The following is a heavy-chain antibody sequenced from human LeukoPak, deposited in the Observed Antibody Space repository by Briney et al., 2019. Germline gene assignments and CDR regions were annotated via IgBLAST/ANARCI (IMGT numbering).Heavy chain of an antibody. D-gene: IGHD3-10*01. CDR2: IYYSGST. J-gene: IGHJ4*02. V-gene: IGHV4-59*01. CDR3: ARVRDYGSESYYFDY. Sequence: SETLSLTCTVSGGSISSYYWSWIRQPPGKGLEWIGYIYYSGSTNYNPSLKSRVTISVDASKNQFSLKLSSVTAADTAVYYCARVRDYGSESYYFDYWGQGTVVTVSS. CDR1: GGSISSYY.